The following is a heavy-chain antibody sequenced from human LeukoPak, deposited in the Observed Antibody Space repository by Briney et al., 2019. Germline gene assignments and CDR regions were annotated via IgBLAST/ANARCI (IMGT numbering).Heavy chain of an antibody. Sequence: ASVKVSCKVSGYTPTELSMHWVRQAPGKGLEWMGGFDPEDGETIYAQKFQGRVTMTEDTSTDTAHMELSSLRSEDTAVYYCATKRGGSSRDGNWFDPWGQGTLVTVSS. D-gene: IGHD6-13*01. CDR3: ATKRGGSSRDGNWFDP. CDR1: GYTPTELS. CDR2: FDPEDGET. V-gene: IGHV1-24*01. J-gene: IGHJ5*02.